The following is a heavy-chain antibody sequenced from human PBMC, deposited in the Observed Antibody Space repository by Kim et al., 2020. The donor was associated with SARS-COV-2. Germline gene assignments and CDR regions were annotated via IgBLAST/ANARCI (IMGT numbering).Heavy chain of an antibody. J-gene: IGHJ6*02. CDR1: GDSIRYYY. Sequence: SETLSHTCGVSGDSIRYYYWSWIRQPPGKGLEWIGYIYYTGNTNYNPSLKSRVTISVDTSKNQFSLKLNSVTAADTAGDYCARLAAGDGMDAGGQGTTVT. V-gene: IGHV4-59*01. CDR2: IYYTGNT. D-gene: IGHD6-13*01. CDR3: ARLAAGDGMDA.